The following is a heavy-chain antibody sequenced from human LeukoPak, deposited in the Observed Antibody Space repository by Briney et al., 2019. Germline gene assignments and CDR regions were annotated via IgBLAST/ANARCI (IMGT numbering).Heavy chain of an antibody. CDR2: MNPNSGNT. D-gene: IGHD6-13*01. Sequence: ASVKVSFKASGYTFTSYDINWVRQATGQGLEWMGWMNPNSGNTGYAQKFQGRVTMTRNTSISTAYMELSSLRSEDTAVYYCASSGSSSWYVLSGSTDYYYYGMDVWGQGTTVTVSS. V-gene: IGHV1-8*01. CDR3: ASSGSSSWYVLSGSTDYYYYGMDV. CDR1: GYTFTSYD. J-gene: IGHJ6*02.